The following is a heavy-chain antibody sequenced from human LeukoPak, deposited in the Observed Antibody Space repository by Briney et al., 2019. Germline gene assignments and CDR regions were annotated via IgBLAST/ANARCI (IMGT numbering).Heavy chain of an antibody. Sequence: ASVKDSCKASGYTFTSYGISWVRQAPGQGLEWMGWISAYNGTTNYARKLQGRVTMTTDTSTSTAYMELRSLRSDDTAVYYCARDHDYGDYGNWFDPWGQGTLVTVSS. CDR2: ISAYNGTT. D-gene: IGHD4-17*01. CDR3: ARDHDYGDYGNWFDP. CDR1: GYTFTSYG. J-gene: IGHJ5*02. V-gene: IGHV1-18*01.